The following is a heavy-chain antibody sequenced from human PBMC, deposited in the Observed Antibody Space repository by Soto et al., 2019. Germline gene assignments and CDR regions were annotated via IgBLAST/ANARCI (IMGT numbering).Heavy chain of an antibody. Sequence: SETLSLTCAVSGYSISSGYYWGWIRQPPGKGLEWIGSIYHSGYPYYNSSLKSRVTVSVDTSKNQFSLKMTSVTAADTAVYYCARHGRYSLLTEAWFDLWGQGTLVTVSS. J-gene: IGHJ5*02. D-gene: IGHD2-15*01. CDR1: GYSISSGYY. CDR2: IYHSGYP. V-gene: IGHV4-38-2*01. CDR3: ARHGRYSLLTEAWFDL.